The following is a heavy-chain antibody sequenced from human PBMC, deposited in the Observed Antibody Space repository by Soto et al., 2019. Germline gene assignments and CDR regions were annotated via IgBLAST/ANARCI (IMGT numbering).Heavy chain of an antibody. CDR1: GFTFRSYV. J-gene: IGHJ1*01. Sequence: QVQLVESGGGVVQPGTSLRVSCVGSGFTFRSYVIHWVRQAPGKGLEWVALTSYDGSDKYYDDSVRGRFTISRDKSRNTVDLQMDSLRLEGTGLYYCARWGTTGGLDVWGQGTVVSVSS. V-gene: IGHV3-30*05. CDR3: ARWGTTGGLDV. D-gene: IGHD3-16*01. CDR2: TSYDGSDK.